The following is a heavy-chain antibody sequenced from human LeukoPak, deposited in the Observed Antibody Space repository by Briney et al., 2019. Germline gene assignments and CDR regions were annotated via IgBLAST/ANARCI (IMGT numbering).Heavy chain of an antibody. CDR3: ARDRRKFYYDSSGYTSDP. Sequence: TSETLSLTCTVSGGSISSYYWSWIRQPPGKGLEWIGYIYYSGSTNYNPSLKSRVTISVDTSKNQFSLKLSSVTAADTAVYYCARDRRKFYYDSSGYTSDPWGQGTLVTVSS. CDR1: GGSISSYY. V-gene: IGHV4-59*01. J-gene: IGHJ5*02. D-gene: IGHD3-22*01. CDR2: IYYSGST.